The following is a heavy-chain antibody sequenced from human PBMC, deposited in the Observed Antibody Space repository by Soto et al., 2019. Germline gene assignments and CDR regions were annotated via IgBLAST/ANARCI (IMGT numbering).Heavy chain of an antibody. CDR1: GGSISEKY. CDR2: IFANGHT. V-gene: IGHV4-4*07. D-gene: IGHD6-13*01. J-gene: IGHJ5*02. CDR3: VASLAASGLNWLDP. Sequence: SETLSLTCIVSGGSISEKYWNWVRQPPGKGLEWIGLIFANGHTDYNPSLKSRVAMSVDASKNQFSLRLTSMTAADTAVYYCVASLAASGLNWLDPWGRGTLVTVSS.